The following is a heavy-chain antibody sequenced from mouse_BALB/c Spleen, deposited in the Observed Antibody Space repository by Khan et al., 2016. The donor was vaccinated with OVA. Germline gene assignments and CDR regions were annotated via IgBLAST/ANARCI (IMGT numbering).Heavy chain of an antibody. V-gene: IGHV2-9*02. CDR2: IWAGGST. CDR1: GFSFINYG. J-gene: IGHJ4*01. Sequence: QVQLKESGPGLVAPSQSLSITCTVSGFSFINYGVHWVRQPPGKGLEWLGVIWAGGSTNYNSALMSRLSISKDNSKSQVFLKMNSLQTDDTAMYYFAREGNFDYYGMDYWGQGTSVTVSS. CDR3: AREGNFDYYGMDY. D-gene: IGHD2-1*01.